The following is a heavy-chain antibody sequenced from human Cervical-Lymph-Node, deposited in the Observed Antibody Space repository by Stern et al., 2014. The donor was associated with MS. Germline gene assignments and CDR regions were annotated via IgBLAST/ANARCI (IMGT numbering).Heavy chain of an antibody. V-gene: IGHV4-30-2*01. CDR3: ARSSTVTPNAFDI. D-gene: IGHD4-17*01. CDR1: GGSISSGGYS. J-gene: IGHJ3*02. CDR2: IYHSGST. Sequence: LQLQESGSGLVKPSQTLSLTCAVSGGSISSGGYSWSWIRQPPGKGLEWIGYIYHSGSTYYNPSLKSRFPISVDRSKNQFSLKLSSVTAADTAVYYCARSSTVTPNAFDIWGQGTMVTVSS.